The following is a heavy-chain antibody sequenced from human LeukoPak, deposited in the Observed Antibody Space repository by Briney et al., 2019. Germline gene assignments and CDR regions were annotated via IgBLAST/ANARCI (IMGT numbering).Heavy chain of an antibody. J-gene: IGHJ4*02. CDR2: IYSADNT. CDR1: GFTVSSNC. Sequence: GGSLRLSCAASGFTVSSNCMIWVRQPPGESLEGVSVIYSADNTYKADSVKGRFTISRHNSKNTLYLQMNNLRAEDTAIYYCARVDTTLSYKLDYWGQGNLVTVSS. CDR3: ARVDTTLSYKLDY. D-gene: IGHD1-1*01. V-gene: IGHV3-53*04.